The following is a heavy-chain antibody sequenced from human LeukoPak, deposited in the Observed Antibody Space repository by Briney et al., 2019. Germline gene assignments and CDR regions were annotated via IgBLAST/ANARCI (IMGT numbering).Heavy chain of an antibody. CDR1: GFTFSSFW. D-gene: IGHD3/OR15-3a*01. V-gene: IGHV3-74*01. Sequence: GGSLRLSYAASGFTFSSFWMHWVRQAPGKGLVWVSRINSDGSSINYADSVKGRFIISRDNAKNTLFLQMNSLRAEDTAVYYCARGTGYYVLDYWGQGTLVTVSS. CDR2: INSDGSSI. CDR3: ARGTGYYVLDY. J-gene: IGHJ4*02.